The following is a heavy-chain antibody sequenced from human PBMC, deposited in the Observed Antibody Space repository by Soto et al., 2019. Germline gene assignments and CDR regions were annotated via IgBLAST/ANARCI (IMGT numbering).Heavy chain of an antibody. CDR2: IIPIFGTA. CDR3: SREDRGSGGSCAEYYDYCMDV. J-gene: IGHJ6*02. V-gene: IGHV1-69*06. Sequence: QVQLVQSGAEVKKPGSSVKVSCKASGGTFSSYAISWVRQAPGQGLEWMGGIIPIFGTANYAQKFQSRVTITADKATSTAYMELSSLRSEDTAVYYCSREDRGSGGSCAEYYDYCMDVWGQGTTVTVSS. CDR1: GGTFSSYA. D-gene: IGHD2-15*01.